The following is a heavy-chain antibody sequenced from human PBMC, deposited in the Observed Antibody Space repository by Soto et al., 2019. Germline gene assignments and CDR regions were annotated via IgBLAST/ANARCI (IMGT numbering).Heavy chain of an antibody. CDR1: GGSISSGGYS. J-gene: IGHJ5*02. D-gene: IGHD2-21*01. Sequence: QLQLQESGSGLVKPSQTLSLTCAVSGGSISSGGYSWSWIRQPPGKGQEWIGYIYHSGNTYYNPSPKSRVTTSVDRSKHQCSPKLSSVAAAATAVYYCARIPSPWGHGTLVPVSS. CDR2: IYHSGNT. CDR3: ARIPSP. V-gene: IGHV4-30-2*01.